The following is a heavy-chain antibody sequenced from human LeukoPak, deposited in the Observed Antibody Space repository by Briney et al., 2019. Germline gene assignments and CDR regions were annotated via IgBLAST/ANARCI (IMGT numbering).Heavy chain of an antibody. CDR2: ISGDSRYI. D-gene: IGHD6-13*01. CDR3: ARGPFSSSWSEFDY. CDR1: GFTFSDYS. V-gene: IGHV3-21*06. Sequence: GGSLTLSCAASGFTFSDYSLNWVRQAPGKGLEWVSCISGDSRYIYYADSVKGRSTISRDNAQNSLYLHMNNLRAEDTAVYYCARGPFSSSWSEFDYWGQGTLATVSS. J-gene: IGHJ4*02.